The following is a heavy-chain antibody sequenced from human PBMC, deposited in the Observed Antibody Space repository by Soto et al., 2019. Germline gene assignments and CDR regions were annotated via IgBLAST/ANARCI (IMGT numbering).Heavy chain of an antibody. D-gene: IGHD3-9*01. V-gene: IGHV4-4*02. CDR3: ARVVLTITRGAFDA. CDR1: GGSISSSHW. J-gene: IGHJ3*01. Sequence: QVQLQESGPGLVKPSGTLSLTCAVSGGSISSSHWWTWVRQSPGKGLEYIGEISHSGTSNSNPSLKSRVNLSGDQPRNHFSLTLPTVTAADPAVYYCARVVLTITRGAFDAWGQGTLVIVSS. CDR2: ISHSGTS.